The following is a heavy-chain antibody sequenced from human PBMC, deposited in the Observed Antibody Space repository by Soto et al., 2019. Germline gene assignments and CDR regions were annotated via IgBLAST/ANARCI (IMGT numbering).Heavy chain of an antibody. CDR2: VSHDGRNT. D-gene: IGHD6-19*01. V-gene: IGHV3-30*18. J-gene: IGHJ4*02. CDR3: AKGGRQWLVTSDFNY. CDR1: GFTFSDYA. Sequence: VQLVESGGGVVQPGRSLRLSCAASGFTFSDYAMHWVRQAPGKGLEWVAVVSHDGRNTHYADSVKGRFTISRDSSKNTVSLEMTSMRAEATAVYYCAKGGRQWLVTSDFNYWGQGALVTVSS.